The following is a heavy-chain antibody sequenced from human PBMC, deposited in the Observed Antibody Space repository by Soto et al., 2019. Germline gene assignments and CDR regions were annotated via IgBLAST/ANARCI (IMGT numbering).Heavy chain of an antibody. V-gene: IGHV1-8*01. D-gene: IGHD5-12*01. CDR2: MNPNSGNT. CDR3: AIGIVRGYSGYPNYYYYYGMDV. CDR1: GYTFTSYD. Sequence: QVQLVQSGAEVKKPGASVKVSCKASGYTFTSYDINWVRQATGQGLEWMGWMNPNSGNTGYAQKFQSRDTMTRNTSISTAYMELSRLRSENTAVYYCAIGIVRGYSGYPNYYYYYGMDVW. J-gene: IGHJ6*01.